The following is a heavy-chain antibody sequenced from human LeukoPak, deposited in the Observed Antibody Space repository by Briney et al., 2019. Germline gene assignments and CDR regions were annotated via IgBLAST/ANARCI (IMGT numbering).Heavy chain of an antibody. CDR2: ISYDGSNK. CDR1: GFTFSSYG. J-gene: IGHJ6*02. D-gene: IGHD2-2*01. Sequence: GRSLRLSCAASGFTFSSYGMHWVRQAPGKGLEWVAVISYDGSNKYYADSVKGRFTISRDNSKNTLYLQMNSVRAEDTAVYYCAKDPSYAEYYYYGMDVWGQGTTVTVSS. V-gene: IGHV3-30*18. CDR3: AKDPSYAEYYYYGMDV.